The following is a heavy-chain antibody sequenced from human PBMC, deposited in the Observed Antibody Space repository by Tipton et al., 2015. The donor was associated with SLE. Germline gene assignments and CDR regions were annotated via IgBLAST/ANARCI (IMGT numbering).Heavy chain of an antibody. Sequence: SLRLSCAASGFTFSSSWMHWVRQPTGEGLEWVAGIGKGGDTYYSGSVKGRFTVSRENAKNFVYLQMNSLRVGDTAVYYCTRGASGWDYWGQGTLVTVSS. CDR2: IGKGGDT. V-gene: IGHV3-13*01. D-gene: IGHD6-25*01. J-gene: IGHJ4*02. CDR3: TRGASGWDY. CDR1: GFTFSSSW.